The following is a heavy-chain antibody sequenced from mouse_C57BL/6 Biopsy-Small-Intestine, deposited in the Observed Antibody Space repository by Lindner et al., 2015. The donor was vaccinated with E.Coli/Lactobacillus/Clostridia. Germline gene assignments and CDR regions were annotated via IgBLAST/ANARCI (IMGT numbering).Heavy chain of an antibody. J-gene: IGHJ2*01. Sequence: VQLQESGPELAKPGASVKISCKASGYAFSDSWMNWLKQRPGKGLEWIGRYYPGDRDTNYNGKFKDKATLTADISSNTAYIQLNSLTSEDSAVYFCARVRARTGTRGYYFDYWGQGTPLTVSS. CDR3: ARVRARTGTRGYYFDY. CDR1: GYAFSDSW. CDR2: YYPGDRDT. V-gene: IGHV1-82*01. D-gene: IGHD4-1*01.